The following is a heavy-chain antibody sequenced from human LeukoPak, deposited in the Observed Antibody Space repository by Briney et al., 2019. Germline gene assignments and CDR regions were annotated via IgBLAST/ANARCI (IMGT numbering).Heavy chain of an antibody. J-gene: IGHJ4*02. CDR2: IKQDGSEK. D-gene: IGHD3-22*01. CDR3: ARIRWGIGYAQLDF. V-gene: IGHV3-7*01. Sequence: GGSVRLSCAASGFTLSSYWMSGVREATGEGLECVAYIKQDGSEKYYVDCVRGRFSIWRDKAKNSLYLKMNSLRAEDTAVYYYARIRWGIGYAQLDFWGQGTLVTVSS. CDR1: GFTLSSYW.